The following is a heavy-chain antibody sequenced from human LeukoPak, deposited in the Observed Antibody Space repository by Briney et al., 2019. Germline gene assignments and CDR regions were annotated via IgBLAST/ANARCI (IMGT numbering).Heavy chain of an antibody. J-gene: IGHJ4*02. CDR2: IYYSGAT. CDR1: GXSISSDY. Sequence: SETLSLTCSVSGXSISSDYWSWIRQSPGKGLEWVGYIYYSGATYYNPSLKSRATISVDTSKTQFSLKLNSLTAANTAVYFCARVRVLRGVTYYFDYWGQGILVTVSS. D-gene: IGHD3-10*01. CDR3: ARVRVLRGVTYYFDY. V-gene: IGHV4-59*01.